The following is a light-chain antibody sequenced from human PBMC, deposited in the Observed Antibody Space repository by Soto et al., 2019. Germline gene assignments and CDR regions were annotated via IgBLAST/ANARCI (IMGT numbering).Light chain of an antibody. Sequence: QSVLTQPPSVSAAPGQKVTISCSGGTSNIGTNYVSWYQHLPGTAPKLLIYSNNQRPSGVPDRFSGSKSGTSASLAISGLQSEDEADYYCAAWDDSLNGWVFGGGTKVTVL. CDR2: SNN. CDR1: TSNIGTNY. J-gene: IGLJ3*02. V-gene: IGLV1-44*01. CDR3: AAWDDSLNGWV.